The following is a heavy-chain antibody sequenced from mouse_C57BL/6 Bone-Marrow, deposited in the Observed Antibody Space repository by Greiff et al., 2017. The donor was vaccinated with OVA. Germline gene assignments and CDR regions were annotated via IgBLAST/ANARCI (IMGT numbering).Heavy chain of an antibody. Sequence: QVQLQQPGAELVRPGTSVKLSCKASGYTFTSYWMHWVKQRPGQGLEWIGVIDPSDSYTNYTQKFKGKATLTVDTSSSTAYMQLSSLTSEDAAVYYCARRGFDCWGQGTLVTVSA. CDR1: GYTFTSYW. V-gene: IGHV1-59*01. CDR2: IDPSDSYT. J-gene: IGHJ3*01. CDR3: ARRGFDC.